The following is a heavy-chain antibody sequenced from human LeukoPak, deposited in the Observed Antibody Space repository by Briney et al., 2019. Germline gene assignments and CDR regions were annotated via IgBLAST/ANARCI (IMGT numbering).Heavy chain of an antibody. J-gene: IGHJ4*02. D-gene: IGHD6-13*01. V-gene: IGHV1-2*02. CDR1: GYMFTSYG. CDR2: INPNSGGT. CDR3: ARDQGYSSSWYDY. Sequence: WASVTVSCKASGYMFTSYGLSWVRQAPGQGLEWMGWINPNSGGTNYAQKFQGRVTMTRDTSISTAYMELSRLRSDDTAVYYCARDQGYSSSWYDYWGQGTLVTVSS.